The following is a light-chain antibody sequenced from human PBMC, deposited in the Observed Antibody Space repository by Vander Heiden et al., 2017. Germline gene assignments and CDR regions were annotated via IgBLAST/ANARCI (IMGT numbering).Light chain of an antibody. CDR3: QQSYSTPRT. J-gene: IGKJ1*01. V-gene: IGKV1-39*01. CDR1: QSISNY. Sequence: DIQMTQPPSSLSASVGDRVTITCRASQSISNYLNWYQQKPGKAPKLLIYAASSLQSGVPSRFSGSGSVTDFTLTISSLQPEDFATYYCQQSYSTPRTFGQGTKVEI. CDR2: AAS.